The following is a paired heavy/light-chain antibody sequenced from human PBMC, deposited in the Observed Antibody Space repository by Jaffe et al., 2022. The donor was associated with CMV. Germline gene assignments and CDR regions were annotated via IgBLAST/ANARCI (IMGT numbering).Light chain of an antibody. V-gene: IGKV2-24*01. J-gene: IGKJ2*01. Sequence: DIVMTQTPLSSPVTLGQPASISCRSSQSLVHSDGNTYLSWLQQRPGQPPRLLIYKISNRFSGVPDRFSGSGAGTDFTLKISRVEAEDVGVYYCMQATQFPDTFGQGTKLEIK. CDR2: KIS. CDR1: QSLVHSDGNTY. CDR3: MQATQFPDT.
Heavy chain of an antibody. V-gene: IGHV3-21*01. Sequence: EVQLVESGGGLVKPGGSLRLSCAASGFTFSSYSMNWVRQAPGKGLEWVSSISSSSSYIYYADSVKGRFTISRDNAKNSLYLQMNSLRAEDTAVYYCARAVRVFGVVQTGPNDYWGQGTLVTVSS. CDR3: ARAVRVFGVVQTGPNDY. CDR1: GFTFSSYS. CDR2: ISSSSSYI. J-gene: IGHJ4*02. D-gene: IGHD3-3*01.